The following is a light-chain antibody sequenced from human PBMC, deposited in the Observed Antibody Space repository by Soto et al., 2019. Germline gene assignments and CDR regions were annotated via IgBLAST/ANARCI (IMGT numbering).Light chain of an antibody. Sequence: DIQMTQSPSTLSASVGDRVTITWRASQSISSWLAWYQQKPGKAPKLLIYAASSLQSGVPSRFSGSGSGTDFTLTSSSLQPEDFATYYCQQSNSFPLTFGGGTKVDIK. J-gene: IGKJ4*01. V-gene: IGKV1-12*01. CDR1: QSISSW. CDR2: AAS. CDR3: QQSNSFPLT.